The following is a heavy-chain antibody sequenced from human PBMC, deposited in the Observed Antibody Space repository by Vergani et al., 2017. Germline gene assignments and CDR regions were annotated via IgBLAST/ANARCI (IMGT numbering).Heavy chain of an antibody. D-gene: IGHD5-24*01. V-gene: IGHV3-15*01. CDR2: IKSKTDGGTT. CDR3: TTDARGDRWLQLLEGDDY. J-gene: IGHJ4*02. CDR1: GFTFSNAW. Sequence: EVQLVESGGGLVKPGGSLRLSCAASGFTFSNAWMSWVRQAPGKGLEWVGRIKSKTDGGTTDYAAPVKGRFTISRDDSKNTLDLQMNSLKTEDTAVYYCTTDARGDRWLQLLEGDDYWGQGTLVTVSS.